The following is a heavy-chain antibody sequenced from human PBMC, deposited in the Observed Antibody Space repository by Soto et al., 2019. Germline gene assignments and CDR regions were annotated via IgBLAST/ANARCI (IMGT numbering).Heavy chain of an antibody. Sequence: TLSLTCTVSGGSISSGDYYWSWIRQPPGKGLEWIGYIYYSGSTYYNPSLKSRVTISVDTSKNQFSLKLSSVTAADTAVYYCARFMVRGVSWFDPWGQGTLVTVSS. CDR3: ARFMVRGVSWFDP. J-gene: IGHJ5*02. CDR2: IYYSGST. CDR1: GGSISSGDYY. V-gene: IGHV4-30-4*01. D-gene: IGHD3-10*01.